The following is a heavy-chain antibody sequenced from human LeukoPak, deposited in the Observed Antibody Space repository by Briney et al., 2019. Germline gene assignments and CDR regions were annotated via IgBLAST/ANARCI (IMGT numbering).Heavy chain of an antibody. J-gene: IGHJ6*02. V-gene: IGHV3-30*18. Sequence: GRSLRLSCAASGFTFSSYGMHWVRQAPGKGLEWVAVISYDGSNKYYADSVKGRFTISRDNSKNTLYLQMNSLRAEDTAVYYCAKDLHYYDSSVTYYYGMDVWGQGTTVTVSS. CDR2: ISYDGSNK. D-gene: IGHD3-22*01. CDR3: AKDLHYYDSSVTYYYGMDV. CDR1: GFTFSSYG.